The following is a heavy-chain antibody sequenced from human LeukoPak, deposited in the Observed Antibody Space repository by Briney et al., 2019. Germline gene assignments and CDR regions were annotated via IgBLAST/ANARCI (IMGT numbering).Heavy chain of an antibody. D-gene: IGHD2-2*01. CDR3: ARESVVPAASDY. V-gene: IGHV3-23*01. CDR1: GFTFSSYG. CDR2: ISGSGGST. J-gene: IGHJ4*02. Sequence: GGSLRLSCAASGFTFSSYGMSWVRQAPGKGLEWVSAISGSGGSTYYADSVKGRFTISRDNAKNSLYLQMNSLRAEDTAVYYCARESVVPAASDYWGQGTLVTVSS.